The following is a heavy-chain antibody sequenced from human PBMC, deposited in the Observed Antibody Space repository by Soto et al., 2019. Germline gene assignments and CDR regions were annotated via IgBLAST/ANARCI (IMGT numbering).Heavy chain of an antibody. D-gene: IGHD1-1*01. Sequence: GSLSLSCVASGFSFDTYGIHWVRQAPGKGLQWVALISYEGSNTYYADSVRGRFTISRDNSKNTLYLQMNTLRPEDTGVYYCARVTPGNNLYYFSGLDFWGQGTSVTVSS. CDR2: ISYEGSNT. CDR3: ARVTPGNNLYYFSGLDF. CDR1: GFSFDTYG. V-gene: IGHV3-30-3*01. J-gene: IGHJ6*02.